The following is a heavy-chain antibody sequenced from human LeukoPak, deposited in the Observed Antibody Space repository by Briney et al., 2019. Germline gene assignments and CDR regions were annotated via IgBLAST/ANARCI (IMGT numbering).Heavy chain of an antibody. CDR2: IRDRGDNT. V-gene: IGHV3-23*01. J-gene: IGHJ3*02. Sequence: PGGSLRLSCAGSGFTFGIYAMSWVRQAPGKGLEWVSVIRDRGDNTYYTAAVKGRFTISRDNSKKTLHLQMNSLRAEDTAIYYCAKHGYNSGVYDAFEIWGQGTRVTVSS. CDR3: AKHGYNSGVYDAFEI. D-gene: IGHD6-19*01. CDR1: GFTFGIYA.